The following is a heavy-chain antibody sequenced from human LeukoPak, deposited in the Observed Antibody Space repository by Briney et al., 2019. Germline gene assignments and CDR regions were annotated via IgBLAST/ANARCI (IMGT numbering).Heavy chain of an antibody. Sequence: SETLSLTCTVSGGSISSSSYYWGWIRRPPGKGLEWIGSIYYSGSTYYNPSLKSRVTVSVDTSKNQFSLKLSSVTAADTAVYYCARAGDSSRYHQYNWFDPWGQGTLVTVSS. D-gene: IGHD3-22*01. J-gene: IGHJ5*02. CDR3: ARAGDSSRYHQYNWFDP. V-gene: IGHV4-39*07. CDR1: GGSISSSSYY. CDR2: IYYSGST.